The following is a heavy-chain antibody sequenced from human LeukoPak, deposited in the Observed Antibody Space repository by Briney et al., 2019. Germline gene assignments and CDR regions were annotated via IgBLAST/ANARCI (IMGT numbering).Heavy chain of an antibody. CDR3: ATDVPSPLAQIDY. J-gene: IGHJ4*02. CDR1: GFTFNNAW. Sequence: KPGGSLRLSCAASGFTFNNAWMSWVRQAAGKGLEWVARIRAGGTTDYAAPVKGRFTISRDDSMNTLYLQMDSLKTGDTAVYYCATDVPSPLAQIDYWGQGTPVTVSS. CDR2: IRAGGTT. D-gene: IGHD1-14*01. V-gene: IGHV3-15*01.